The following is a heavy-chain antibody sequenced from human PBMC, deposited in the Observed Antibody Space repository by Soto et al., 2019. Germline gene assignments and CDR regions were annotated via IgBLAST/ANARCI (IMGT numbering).Heavy chain of an antibody. Sequence: EVQLVESGGGVARPGGSLRLSCAASGFTFEDHGMSWVRQAPGKGVEWLSDISWDGGTTVYADSVKGRFTVSRNNAKSSLYLQMISLKPGDTAFYHCARRSGDQQVCDFWGQGTLVTVSS. V-gene: IGHV3-20*01. CDR2: ISWDGGTT. D-gene: IGHD3-10*01. CDR3: ARRSGDQQVCDF. CDR1: GFTFEDHG. J-gene: IGHJ4*02.